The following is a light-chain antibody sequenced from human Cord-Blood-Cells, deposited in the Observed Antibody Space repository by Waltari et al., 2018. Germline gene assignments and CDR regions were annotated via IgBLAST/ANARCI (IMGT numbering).Light chain of an antibody. J-gene: IGLJ1*01. Sequence: QSAPTQPASVSGSPGQSITISCTGTSIDVGGYHYVSWYQQHPGKAPKLMIYDVSNRPSGVSNRFSGSKSGNTASLTISGLQAEDEADYYCSSYTSSSTYVFGTGTKVTVL. CDR2: DVS. CDR1: SIDVGGYHY. CDR3: SSYTSSSTYV. V-gene: IGLV2-14*01.